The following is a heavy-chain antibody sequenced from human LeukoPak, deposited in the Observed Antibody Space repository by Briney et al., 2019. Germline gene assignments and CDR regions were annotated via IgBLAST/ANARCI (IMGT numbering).Heavy chain of an antibody. Sequence: GSLRLSCAASGFTFSDYYMSWIRQAPGKGLEWVSYISSSGSTIYYADSVKGRFTISRDNAKNSLYLQMNSLRAEGTAVYYCARDGERGYSYGADGYFDYWGQGTLVTVSS. CDR2: ISSSGSTI. J-gene: IGHJ4*02. V-gene: IGHV3-11*01. CDR3: ARDGERGYSYGADGYFDY. D-gene: IGHD5-18*01. CDR1: GFTFSDYY.